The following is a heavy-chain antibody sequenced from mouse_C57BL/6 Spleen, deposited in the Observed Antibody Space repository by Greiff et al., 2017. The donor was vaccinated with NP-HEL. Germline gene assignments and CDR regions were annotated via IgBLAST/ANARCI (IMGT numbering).Heavy chain of an antibody. V-gene: IGHV1-69*01. CDR2: IDPSDSYT. CDR1: GYTFTSHW. Sequence: VQLQQPGAELVMPGASVKLSCKASGYTFTSHWMHWVKQRPGQGLEWIGEIDPSDSYTNYNQKFKGKSTLTVDKSSSTAYMQLSSLTSEDSAVYYCARYSVHWYFDVWGTGTTVTVSS. CDR3: ARYSVHWYFDV. J-gene: IGHJ1*03. D-gene: IGHD6-1*01.